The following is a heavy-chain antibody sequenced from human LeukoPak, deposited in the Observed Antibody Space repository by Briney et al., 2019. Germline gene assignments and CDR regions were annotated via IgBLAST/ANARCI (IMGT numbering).Heavy chain of an antibody. CDR3: ARSYYYYYMDV. CDR2: IYTSGST. Sequence: SQTLSPTCTVSGGSISSGSYYWSWIRQPAGKGLEWIGRIYTSGSTNYNPSLKSRVTISVDTSKNQFSLKLSSVTAADTAVYYCARSYYYYYMDVWGKGTTVTVSS. J-gene: IGHJ6*03. V-gene: IGHV4-61*02. CDR1: GGSISSGSYY.